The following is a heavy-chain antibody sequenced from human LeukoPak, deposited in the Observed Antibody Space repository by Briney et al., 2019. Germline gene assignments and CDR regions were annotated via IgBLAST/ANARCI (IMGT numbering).Heavy chain of an antibody. Sequence: PGGALRLLCAASGVTFSSYAMHWVRQAPGKGLEWVAVISYDGSNKYYADSVKGRFTISRDNSKNTLYLQMNSLRAEDTAVYYCARGRGRGHFDYWGQGTLVTVSS. CDR3: ARGRGRGHFDY. D-gene: IGHD3-10*01. J-gene: IGHJ4*02. CDR1: GVTFSSYA. V-gene: IGHV3-30-3*01. CDR2: ISYDGSNK.